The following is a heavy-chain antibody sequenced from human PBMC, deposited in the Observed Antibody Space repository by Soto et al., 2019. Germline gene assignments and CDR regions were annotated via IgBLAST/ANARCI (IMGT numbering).Heavy chain of an antibody. Sequence: GGSLRLSCAASGFTFSSYAMSWARQAPGKGLEWVSAISGSGGSTYYADSVKGRFTISRDNSKNTLYLQMNSLRAEDTAVYYCAKVTGIAARLPYNWFDPWGQGTLVTVSS. CDR1: GFTFSSYA. CDR3: AKVTGIAARLPYNWFDP. V-gene: IGHV3-23*01. D-gene: IGHD6-6*01. J-gene: IGHJ5*02. CDR2: ISGSGGST.